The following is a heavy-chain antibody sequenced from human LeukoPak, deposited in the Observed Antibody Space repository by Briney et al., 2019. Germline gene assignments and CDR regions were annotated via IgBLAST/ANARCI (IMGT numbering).Heavy chain of an antibody. D-gene: IGHD5-12*01. V-gene: IGHV3-23*01. Sequence: GGTLRLSCAASGFTFSSYGMSWVRQAPGKGLQWVSVIIGSGSSTYYADSVKGRFTISRDNARNTLYLQMNSLRAEDTAVYYCTKQGGYSGYENFDYWGQGTLVTVSS. J-gene: IGHJ4*02. CDR3: TKQGGYSGYENFDY. CDR1: GFTFSSYG. CDR2: IIGSGSST.